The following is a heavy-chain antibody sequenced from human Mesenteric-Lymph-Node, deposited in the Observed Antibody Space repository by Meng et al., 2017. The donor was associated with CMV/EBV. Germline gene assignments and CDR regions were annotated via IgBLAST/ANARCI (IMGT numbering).Heavy chain of an antibody. Sequence: SQTLSLTCAISGDRVSSNSAAWNWIRQSPSRGLEWLGRTYYRSKWYNDYAVSVKSRITINPDTSKNQFSLQLNSVTPEDTAVYYCARDKQLVFSYYYYGMDVWGQGTTVTVSS. CDR3: ARDKQLVFSYYYYGMDV. J-gene: IGHJ6*02. D-gene: IGHD6-13*01. CDR2: TYYRSKWYN. CDR1: GDRVSSNSAA. V-gene: IGHV6-1*01.